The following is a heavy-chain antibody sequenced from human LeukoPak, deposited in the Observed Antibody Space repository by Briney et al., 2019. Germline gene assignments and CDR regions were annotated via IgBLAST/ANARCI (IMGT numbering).Heavy chain of an antibody. CDR3: ARETIDGYNYFDY. CDR2: IIPIFATT. D-gene: IGHD5-24*01. CDR1: GGTFSSYA. J-gene: IGHJ4*02. Sequence: GASVKVSCKASGGTFSSYAINWVRQAPGQGLEWMGGIIPIFATTIYAQKFQGRVTITADESTSTAYMELSSLRSEDTAVYYCARETIDGYNYFDYWGQGTLVTVSS. V-gene: IGHV1-69*13.